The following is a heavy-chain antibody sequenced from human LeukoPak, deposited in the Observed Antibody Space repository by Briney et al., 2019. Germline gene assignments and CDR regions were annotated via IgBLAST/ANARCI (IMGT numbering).Heavy chain of an antibody. CDR3: SRTTGDSAIIAAH. CDR1: GGSISGSCCY. J-gene: IGHJ4*02. D-gene: IGHD3-16*01. CDR2: TSYSGST. Sequence: SETLSLTCTVSGGSISGSCCYWGWIRQTPGKDLEWIGSTSYSGSTHYNPSFKSRVTVSVDTSKNQFFLKLSSVTAADTAVYYCSRTTGDSAIIAAHWGQGTLVTVSS. V-gene: IGHV4-39*01.